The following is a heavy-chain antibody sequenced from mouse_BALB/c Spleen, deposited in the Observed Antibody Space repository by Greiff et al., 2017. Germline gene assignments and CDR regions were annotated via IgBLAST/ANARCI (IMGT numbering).Heavy chain of an antibody. CDR3: ARDYYGSSPYAMDY. Sequence: QVQLKESGPGLVAPSQSLSITCTVSGFSLTGYGVNWVRQPPGKGLEWLGMIWGDGSTDYNSALKSRLSFSKDNSKSQVFLKMNSLQTDDTARYYCARDYYGSSPYAMDYWGQGTSVTVSS. D-gene: IGHD1-1*01. CDR1: GFSLTGYG. CDR2: IWGDGST. V-gene: IGHV2-6-7*01. J-gene: IGHJ4*01.